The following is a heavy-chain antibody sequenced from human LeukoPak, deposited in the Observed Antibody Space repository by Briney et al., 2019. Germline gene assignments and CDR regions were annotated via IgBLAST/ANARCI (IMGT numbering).Heavy chain of an antibody. CDR2: ISGSGGST. CDR1: GFTFSSYA. J-gene: IGHJ3*02. V-gene: IGHV3-23*01. Sequence: GGSLRLSCAASGFTFSSYAMSWVRQAPGKGLEWVSAISGSGGSTYCADSVKGRFTISRDNSKNTLYLQMNSLRAEDTAVYYCAKDRVDLYYYDSSGYPDDAFDIWGQGTMVTVSS. D-gene: IGHD3-22*01. CDR3: AKDRVDLYYYDSSGYPDDAFDI.